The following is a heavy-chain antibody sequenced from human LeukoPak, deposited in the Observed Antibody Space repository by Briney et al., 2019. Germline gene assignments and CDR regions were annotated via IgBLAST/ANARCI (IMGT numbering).Heavy chain of an antibody. D-gene: IGHD4-17*01. CDR2: INPNSGGT. CDR1: GYTFTGYY. J-gene: IGHJ4*02. CDR3: ARVRDYGDFDY. V-gene: IGHV1-2*06. Sequence: GASVEVSCKASGYTFTGYYMHWVRQAPGQGLEWMGRINPNSGGTNYAQKFQGRVTMTRDTSISTAYMELSRLRSDDTAVYYCARVRDYGDFDYWGQGTLVTVSS.